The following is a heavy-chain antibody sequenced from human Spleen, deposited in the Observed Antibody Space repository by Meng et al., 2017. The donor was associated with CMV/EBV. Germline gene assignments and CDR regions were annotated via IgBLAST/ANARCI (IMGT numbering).Heavy chain of an antibody. CDR1: GGSFSGYY. CDR2: INHSGST. CDR3: ARALRHNWFDP. V-gene: IGHV4-34*01. Sequence: QGQLQQWGAGLLKPSETLSLTCAVYGGSFSGYYWSWIRQPPGKGLEWIGEINHSGSTNYNPSLKSRVTISVDTSKNQFSLKLSSVTAADTAVYYCARALRHNWFDPWGQGTLVTVSS. J-gene: IGHJ5*02.